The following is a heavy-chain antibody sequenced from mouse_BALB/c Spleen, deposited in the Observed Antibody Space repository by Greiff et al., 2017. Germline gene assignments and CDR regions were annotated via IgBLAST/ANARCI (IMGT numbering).Heavy chain of an antibody. D-gene: IGHD1-1*01. CDR2: ILPGSGST. CDR3: ARRRFITTVVATDYYAMDY. CDR1: GYTFSSYW. J-gene: IGHJ4*01. Sequence: VQLQQSGAELMKPGASVKISCKATGYTFSSYWIEWVKQRPGHGLEWIGEILPGSGSTNYNEKFKGKATFTADTSSNTAYMQLSSLTSEDSAVYYCARRRFITTVVATDYYAMDYWGQGTSVTVSS. V-gene: IGHV1-9*01.